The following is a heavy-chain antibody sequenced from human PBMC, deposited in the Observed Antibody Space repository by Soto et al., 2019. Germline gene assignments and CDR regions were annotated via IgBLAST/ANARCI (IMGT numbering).Heavy chain of an antibody. V-gene: IGHV5-10-1*01. D-gene: IGHD3-10*01. J-gene: IGHJ6*02. CDR2: IDPSDSYT. Sequence: GESLKISCMGSGYSFTSYWISWVRQMPGKGLEWMGRIDPSDSYTNYSPSFQGHVTISADKSISTAYLQWSSLKASDTAMYHCPRLRGRRDGYNYYNYDKDVLDQGTTVTASS. CDR3: PRLRGRRDGYNYYNYDKDV. CDR1: GYSFTSYW.